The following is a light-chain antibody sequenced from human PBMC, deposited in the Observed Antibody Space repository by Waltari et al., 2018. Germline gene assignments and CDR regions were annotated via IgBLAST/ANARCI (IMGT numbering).Light chain of an antibody. CDR2: DVS. CDR1: SSDVGGDNY. CDR3: CSYAGSPL. J-gene: IGLJ2*01. V-gene: IGLV2-11*01. Sequence: QSALTQPRAVSVSPGQSVTISCTGTSSDVGGDNYVPWYQQHPGKAPKLMIYDVSKRPSGVPDRFSGSKSGNTASLTISGLQAEDEADYYCCSYAGSPLFGGGTKLTVL.